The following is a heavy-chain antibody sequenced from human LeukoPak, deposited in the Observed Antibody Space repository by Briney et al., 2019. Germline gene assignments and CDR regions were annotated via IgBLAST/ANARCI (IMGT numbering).Heavy chain of an antibody. Sequence: SGGSLRLSCAASGFTFGNYAMSWVRQAPGKGLEWVSSISGSAGSTYYADSVKGRFTISRDNSRNTLYLQMNSLRDEDTALYYCGKVSITTFGAVDDWGQGTLVTVSS. D-gene: IGHD3-3*01. V-gene: IGHV3-23*01. CDR3: GKVSITTFGAVDD. CDR1: GFTFGNYA. CDR2: ISGSAGST. J-gene: IGHJ4*02.